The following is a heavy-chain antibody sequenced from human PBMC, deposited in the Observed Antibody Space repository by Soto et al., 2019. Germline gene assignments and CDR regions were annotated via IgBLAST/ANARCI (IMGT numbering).Heavy chain of an antibody. CDR1: GFTFSSYW. CDR3: ASIRFLEWSAPGMDV. J-gene: IGHJ6*02. D-gene: IGHD3-3*01. CDR2: IKQDGSEK. Sequence: GGSLRLSXAASGFTFSSYWMSWVRQAPGKGLEWVANIKQDGSEKYYVDSVKGRFTISRDNAKNSLYLQMNSLRAEDTAVYYCASIRFLEWSAPGMDVWGQGTTVTVSS. V-gene: IGHV3-7*03.